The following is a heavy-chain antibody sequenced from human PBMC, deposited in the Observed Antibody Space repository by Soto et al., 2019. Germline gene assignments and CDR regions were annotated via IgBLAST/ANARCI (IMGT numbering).Heavy chain of an antibody. CDR3: ARAENDSYGPLLNWFDP. Sequence: PSEALSLTCTVSGGSISSGDYYWSWIRQPPGKGLEWIGYIYYSGSTYYNPSLKSRVTISVDTSKNQFSLKLSSVTAADTAVYYCARAENDSYGPLLNWFDPWGQGTLVTVSS. J-gene: IGHJ5*02. CDR2: IYYSGST. D-gene: IGHD5-18*01. V-gene: IGHV4-30-4*01. CDR1: GGSISSGDYY.